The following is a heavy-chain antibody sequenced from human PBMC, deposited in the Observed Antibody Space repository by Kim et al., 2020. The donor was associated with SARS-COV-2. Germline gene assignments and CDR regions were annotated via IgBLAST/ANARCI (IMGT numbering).Heavy chain of an antibody. CDR1: GGSISSSSYY. CDR2: IYYSGST. J-gene: IGHJ6*02. D-gene: IGHD6-13*01. CDR3: ASRPPKMSSSWYEAWGYYCGMDD. Sequence: SETLSLTCTVSGGSISSSSYYWGWIRQPPGKGLEWIGSIYYSGSTYYNPSLKSRVTISVDTSKNQFSLKLSSVTAAATAVYYCASRPPKMSSSWYEAWGYYCGMDDWGQGTTVTVSS. V-gene: IGHV4-39*01.